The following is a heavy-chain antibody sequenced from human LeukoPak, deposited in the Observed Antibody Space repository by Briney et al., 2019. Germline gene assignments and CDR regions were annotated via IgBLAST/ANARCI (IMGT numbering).Heavy chain of an antibody. CDR3: ARELKTYYYYYMDV. D-gene: IGHD3-16*01. CDR2: INPNSGGT. CDR1: GYTFTGYY. Sequence: ATVKVSCKAPGYTFTGYYMHWVRQAPGQGLEWMGWINPNSGGTNYAQKFQGRVTMTRDTSISTAYMELSRLRSDDTAVYYCARELKTYYYYYMDVWGKGTTVTVSS. V-gene: IGHV1-2*02. J-gene: IGHJ6*03.